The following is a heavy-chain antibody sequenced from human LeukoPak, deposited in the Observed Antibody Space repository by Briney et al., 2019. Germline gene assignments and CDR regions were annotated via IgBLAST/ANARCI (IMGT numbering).Heavy chain of an antibody. CDR2: ISYDGSNK. CDR1: GFTFSNYG. D-gene: IGHD4-17*01. V-gene: IGHV3-30*18. Sequence: TGGSLRLSCAASGFTFSNYGMHWVRQAPGKGLEWVAVISYDGSNKYYADSVKGRFTISRDNSKNTLYLQMNSLRAEDTAVYYCAKDLLASTVTYGEFDYWGQGTLVTVSS. CDR3: AKDLLASTVTYGEFDY. J-gene: IGHJ4*02.